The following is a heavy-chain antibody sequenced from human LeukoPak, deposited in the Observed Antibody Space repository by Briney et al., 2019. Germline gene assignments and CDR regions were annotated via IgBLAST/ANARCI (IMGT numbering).Heavy chain of an antibody. CDR1: GFTFSSYA. J-gene: IGHJ4*02. CDR2: ISTNGGST. D-gene: IGHD2-2*01. CDR3: AKDQVVPADISFFDY. Sequence: PGGSLRLSCAASGFTFSSYAMSWVRQAPGKGLEWVSAISTNGGSTYYADSVKGRFTISRDNSKNTLYLQMNSLRAEDTAVYYCAKDQVVPADISFFDYWGQGTLVTVSS. V-gene: IGHV3-23*01.